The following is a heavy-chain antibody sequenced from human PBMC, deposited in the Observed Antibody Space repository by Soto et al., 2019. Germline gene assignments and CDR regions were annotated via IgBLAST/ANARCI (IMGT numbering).Heavy chain of an antibody. CDR2: IWYDGSNK. J-gene: IGHJ4*02. V-gene: IGHV3-33*01. CDR1: GFAFISYG. CDR3: ARDRDQLAGTLDY. D-gene: IGHD6-19*01. Sequence: GGSLRLSCAASGFAFISYGIHFSRHSPFKGLEWVAVIWYDGSNKYYADSVKGRFTISRDNSKNTLYLQMNSLRAEDTAVYYCARDRDQLAGTLDYWGQGTLVTVSS.